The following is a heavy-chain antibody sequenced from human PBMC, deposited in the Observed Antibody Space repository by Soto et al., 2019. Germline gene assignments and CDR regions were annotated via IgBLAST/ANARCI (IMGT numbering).Heavy chain of an antibody. CDR2: IYYSGST. D-gene: IGHD3-3*01. J-gene: IGHJ6*02. Sequence: SETLSLTCTVSGGSISSSSYYWGWIRQPPGKGLEWIGSIYYSGSTYYNPSLKSRVTISVDTSKNQFSLKLSSVTAADTAVYYCARHLSDYYDFWSGYYSPYYYYYGMDVWGQGTTVTVSS. V-gene: IGHV4-39*01. CDR1: GGSISSSSYY. CDR3: ARHLSDYYDFWSGYYSPYYYYYGMDV.